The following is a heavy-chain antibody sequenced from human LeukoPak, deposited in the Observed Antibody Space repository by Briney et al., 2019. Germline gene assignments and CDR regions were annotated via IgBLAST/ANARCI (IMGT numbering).Heavy chain of an antibody. V-gene: IGHV3-23*01. Sequence: GGSLRLSCVGSGFTFRSYAMSWVRQAPGKGLEWVSAISGSGGGTHYGDSVKGRFTMSRDNSMDTLYLQMNSLRDEDTATYYCAKGLGDFGRTGAFDIWGQGTKVTVSS. CDR3: AKGLGDFGRTGAFDI. CDR1: GFTFRSYA. D-gene: IGHD2-21*02. CDR2: ISGSGGGT. J-gene: IGHJ3*02.